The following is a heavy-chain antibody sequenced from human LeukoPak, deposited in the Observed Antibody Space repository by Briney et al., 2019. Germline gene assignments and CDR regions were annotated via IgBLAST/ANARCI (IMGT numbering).Heavy chain of an antibody. CDR1: GGSISSSSYY. CDR2: IYYSGST. CDR3: ARDENGYVWGSFRA. J-gene: IGHJ5*02. Sequence: PSETLSLTCTVSGGSISSSSYYWGWIRQPPGKGLEWIGNIYYSGSTYYNPSLESRVTMSLDMSKNQFSLKLSSVTAADTAVYYCARDENGYVWGSFRAWGQGTLVTVSS. D-gene: IGHD3-16*02. V-gene: IGHV4-39*07.